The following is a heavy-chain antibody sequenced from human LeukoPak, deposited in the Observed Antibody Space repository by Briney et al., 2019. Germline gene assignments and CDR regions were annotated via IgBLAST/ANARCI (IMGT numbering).Heavy chain of an antibody. V-gene: IGHV4-59*01. J-gene: IGHJ6*03. CDR2: IYYSGST. D-gene: IGHD2-15*01. CDR3: ARANPDYCSGGSCYHNYYYYYMDV. CDR1: GGSISSYY. Sequence: SETLSLTCTVSGGSISSYYWSWIRQPPGKGLEWIGYIYYSGSTNYNPSLKGRVTISVDTSKNQFSLKLSSVTAADTAVYYCARANPDYCSGGSCYHNYYYYYMDVWGKGTTVTVSS.